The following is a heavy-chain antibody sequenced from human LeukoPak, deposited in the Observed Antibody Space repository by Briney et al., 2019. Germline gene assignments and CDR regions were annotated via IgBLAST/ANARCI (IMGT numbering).Heavy chain of an antibody. CDR2: INPSGGRT. CDR1: GYTFTSYY. CDR3: GRGIQSFDP. J-gene: IGHJ5*02. Sequence: ASVKVSCKASGYTFTSYYIYWMRQAHGHGLDWMGIINPSGGRTNYAHKFQGRVTMTRDTSMSAAYMEISRLTYDDTAVYYCGRGIQSFDPWGQGTLVTVSS. V-gene: IGHV1-46*01.